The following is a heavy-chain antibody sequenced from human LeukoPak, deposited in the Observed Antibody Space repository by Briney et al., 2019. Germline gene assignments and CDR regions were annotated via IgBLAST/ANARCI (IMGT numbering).Heavy chain of an antibody. D-gene: IGHD1-1*01. CDR2: INPNSGGT. CDR1: GYTFTGYY. V-gene: IGHV1-2*02. Sequence: ASVKVSCKASGYTFTGYYIHWVRQAPGQGLEWMGWINPNSGGTNYAQKFQGRVTMTRDASISTAYMELTRLRSDDTAVYYCARDLPNDVPFDYWGQGTLVTVSS. CDR3: ARDLPNDVPFDY. J-gene: IGHJ4*02.